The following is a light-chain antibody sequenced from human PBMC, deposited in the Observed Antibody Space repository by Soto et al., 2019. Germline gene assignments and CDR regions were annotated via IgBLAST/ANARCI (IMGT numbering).Light chain of an antibody. J-gene: IGLJ2*01. CDR2: DNN. CDR3: ATWDSSLIAGV. V-gene: IGLV1-51*01. Sequence: QSVLTQPPSVSAAPGQTVTISCSGSSSNIGNNFVSWYQHLPGTAPKLLIYDNNKRPSGIPDRFSGTKSGTSATLGITGLQTGDEAHYYCATWDSSLIAGVFGGGTKLTV. CDR1: SSNIGNNF.